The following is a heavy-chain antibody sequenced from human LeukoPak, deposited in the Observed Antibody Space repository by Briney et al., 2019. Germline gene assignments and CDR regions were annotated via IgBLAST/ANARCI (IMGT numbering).Heavy chain of an antibody. Sequence: SETLSLTCTVFGDSVSSSNYYWAWFRQPPGKGLDWIGSLYYDGRTYYSPSLESRVTVSVDTSKNQFALKLTSVTAADTAVYYCARRRGKWDVNRFDPWGPGTLVTVSS. V-gene: IGHV4-39*01. D-gene: IGHD1-26*01. CDR1: GDSVSSSNYY. CDR2: LYYDGRT. CDR3: ARRRGKWDVNRFDP. J-gene: IGHJ5*02.